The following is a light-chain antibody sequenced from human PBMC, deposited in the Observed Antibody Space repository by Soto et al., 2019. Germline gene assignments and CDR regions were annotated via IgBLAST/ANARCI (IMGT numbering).Light chain of an antibody. CDR3: SSYAGSNFYV. Sequence: QSALTQPPSASGSPGQSVTISCTGTSSHVGGYNYVSWYQQHPGKAPKLMIYEVSKRPSGVPDRFSGSKSGNTASLTVSGLQAEDEADYYCSSYAGSNFYVFGTGTKLTVL. V-gene: IGLV2-8*01. CDR2: EVS. J-gene: IGLJ1*01. CDR1: SSHVGGYNY.